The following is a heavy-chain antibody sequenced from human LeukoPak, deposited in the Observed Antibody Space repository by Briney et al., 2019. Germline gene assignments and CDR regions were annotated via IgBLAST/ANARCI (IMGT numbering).Heavy chain of an antibody. V-gene: IGHV3-23*01. CDR3: AKDVGTTVTTSDY. CDR1: GFTFSNFA. D-gene: IGHD4-17*01. Sequence: GGSLRLSCAASGFTFSNFAVSWVRQAPGGGLEWVSTISGSGGSTYYADSVKGRFTISRDNSKNTLYLQMSSLRAEDTAVYYCAKDVGTTVTTSDYWGQGTLVTVSS. J-gene: IGHJ4*02. CDR2: ISGSGGST.